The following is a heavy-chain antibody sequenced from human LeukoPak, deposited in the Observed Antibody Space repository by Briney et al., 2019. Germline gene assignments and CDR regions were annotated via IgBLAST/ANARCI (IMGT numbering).Heavy chain of an antibody. J-gene: IGHJ6*03. V-gene: IGHV3-20*04. CDR1: GFTFDDYG. D-gene: IGHD3-3*01. Sequence: PGGSLRLSCAASGFTFDDYGMSWVRQAPGKGLEWVSGINWNGGSTGYADSVKGRFTISRDNAKNSLYLQMNSLRAEDTAVYYCAILPLYDFWSGRDPGYMDVWGKGTTVTVSS. CDR2: INWNGGST. CDR3: AILPLYDFWSGRDPGYMDV.